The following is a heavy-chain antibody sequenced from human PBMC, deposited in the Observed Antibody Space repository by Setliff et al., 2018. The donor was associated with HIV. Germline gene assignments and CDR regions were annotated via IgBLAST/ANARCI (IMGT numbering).Heavy chain of an antibody. CDR3: TGDYNSGSNRFDY. V-gene: IGHV4-4*08. Sequence: PSETLSLTCTVSGCSIRNYYWSWIRQPPGKGLEWIGYIYPIGSPDFPSGNTVYNPSFTSRLTLSLDTSKNQFSLKLTSVTAADAALYYCTGDYNSGSNRFDYWGQGTPVTVSS. CDR2: IYPIGSPDFPSGNT. J-gene: IGHJ4*02. D-gene: IGHD3-10*01. CDR1: GCSIRNYY.